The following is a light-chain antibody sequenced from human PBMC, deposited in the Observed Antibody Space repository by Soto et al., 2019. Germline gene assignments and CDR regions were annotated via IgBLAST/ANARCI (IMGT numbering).Light chain of an antibody. V-gene: IGKV1-39*01. CDR2: AAS. Sequence: DIQMTQSPSSLSASLGDRVTITCRASQSVSSYLFWYQQKPGKAPTLLIYAASSMQSGVPSRFSGSGSGTDFTLTISSLQPEDFATYYCQQSYSTPPTFGQGTKLEIK. CDR3: QQSYSTPPT. J-gene: IGKJ2*01. CDR1: QSVSSY.